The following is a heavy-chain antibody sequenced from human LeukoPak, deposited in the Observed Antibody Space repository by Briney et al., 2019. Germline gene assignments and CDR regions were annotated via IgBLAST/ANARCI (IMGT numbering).Heavy chain of an antibody. Sequence: SETLSLTCAVYGGSFSGYYWSWIRQPPGKGLEWIGEINHSGSTNYNPSLKSRVTISVDTSKNQFSLKLSFVTAADTAVYYCARGLIVVVPAAKKYYYYYGMDVWGQGTTVTVSS. J-gene: IGHJ6*02. CDR2: INHSGST. CDR1: GGSFSGYY. D-gene: IGHD2-2*01. CDR3: ARGLIVVVPAAKKYYYYYGMDV. V-gene: IGHV4-34*01.